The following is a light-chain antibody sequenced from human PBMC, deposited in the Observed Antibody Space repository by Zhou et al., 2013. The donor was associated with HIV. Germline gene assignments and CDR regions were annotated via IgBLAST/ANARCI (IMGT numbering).Light chain of an antibody. Sequence: DIQMTQSPSSLSASVGDRITITCRASQSISNYLNWYQQKPGKAPNLLIYGASTLQSGVPSRFSGTGSGTDFTLTISCLQSEDFATYYCQQYYDYLWTFGHGTKV. CDR2: GAS. CDR3: QQYYDYLWT. J-gene: IGKJ1*01. CDR1: QSISNY. V-gene: IGKV1-39*01.